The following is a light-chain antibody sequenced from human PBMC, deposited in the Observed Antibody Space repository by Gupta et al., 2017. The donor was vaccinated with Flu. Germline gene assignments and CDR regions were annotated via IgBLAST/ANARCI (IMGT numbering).Light chain of an antibody. V-gene: IGKV3-15*01. J-gene: IGKJ1*01. CDR1: QSVDNN. Sequence: IVMTQSPATLSASPGETVTLSCRASQSVDNNVVWYQQKPGQAPSLLISAASARDNGVTARICGSGFGKQLSLTTSSRQPEDFAVYYCQQHANWPPCTFGRGTKVEIK. CDR2: AAS. CDR3: QQHANWPPCT.